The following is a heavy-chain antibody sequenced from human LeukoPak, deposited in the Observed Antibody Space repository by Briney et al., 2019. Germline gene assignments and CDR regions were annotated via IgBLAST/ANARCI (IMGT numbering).Heavy chain of an antibody. D-gene: IGHD3-22*01. V-gene: IGHV4-59*01. CDR3: AREATGTGDSSGYYPQDAFDI. J-gene: IGHJ3*02. Sequence: SETLSLTCTVSGGSISSYYWSWIRQPPGKGLEWIGNIYYSGSTNYNPSLKSRVTISVDTSKNQFSLKLSSVTAADSAVYYCAREATGTGDSSGYYPQDAFDIWGQGTMVTVSS. CDR1: GGSISSYY. CDR2: IYYSGST.